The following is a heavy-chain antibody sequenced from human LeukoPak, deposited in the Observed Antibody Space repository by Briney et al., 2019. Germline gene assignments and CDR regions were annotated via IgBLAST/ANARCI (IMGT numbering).Heavy chain of an antibody. D-gene: IGHD3-22*01. CDR1: GYRFTTYW. J-gene: IGHJ4*02. V-gene: IGHV5-51*01. Sequence: GESLKISCKGSGYRFTTYWIGWVRQMPGKGLEWMGIINPGDSDTRYSPSFQGQVTISADKSISTAYLLWSSLKASDTAMYYCARHPITGYYDSSGYSAAGPDYWGQGTLVTVSS. CDR2: INPGDSDT. CDR3: ARHPITGYYDSSGYSAAGPDY.